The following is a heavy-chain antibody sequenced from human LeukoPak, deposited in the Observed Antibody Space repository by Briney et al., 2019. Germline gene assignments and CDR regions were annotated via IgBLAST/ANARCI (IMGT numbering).Heavy chain of an antibody. CDR2: ISSSSSTI. V-gene: IGHV3-48*01. J-gene: IGHJ4*02. Sequence: GGSLRLSCAASGFTFSSYSMNWVRQAPGKGLEWVSYISSSSSTIYYADSVKGRFTISRDNSKNTLYLQMNSLRAEDTAVYYCARDKYGSGSYGAIDYWGQGTLVTVSS. CDR1: GFTFSSYS. CDR3: ARDKYGSGSYGAIDY. D-gene: IGHD3-10*01.